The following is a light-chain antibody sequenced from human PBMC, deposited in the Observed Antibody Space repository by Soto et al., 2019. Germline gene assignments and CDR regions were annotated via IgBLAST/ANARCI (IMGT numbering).Light chain of an antibody. Sequence: DIQMTQSPSTLSASVGDRVTITCRASQSISSWLAWYQQKPGKAPKFLMYKASSLESGVPSRFSGSGSGTEVTLTISSLQPDDFATYYCRQYNSYPYTFGQGTKLEIK. J-gene: IGKJ2*01. V-gene: IGKV1-5*03. CDR2: KAS. CDR3: RQYNSYPYT. CDR1: QSISSW.